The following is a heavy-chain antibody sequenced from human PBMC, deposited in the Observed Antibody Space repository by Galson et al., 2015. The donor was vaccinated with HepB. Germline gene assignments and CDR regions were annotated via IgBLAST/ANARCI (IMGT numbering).Heavy chain of an antibody. V-gene: IGHV3-30*18. CDR2: ISYDGSNK. Sequence: SLRLSCAASGFTFSSYAMSWVRQAPGKGLEWVAVISYDGSNKYYADSAKGRLSISRDNSKNTLYLQMNSLRPEDTAVYYCAKDRQWLAIDYWGQGTQVTVSS. CDR1: GFTFSSYA. D-gene: IGHD6-19*01. CDR3: AKDRQWLAIDY. J-gene: IGHJ4*02.